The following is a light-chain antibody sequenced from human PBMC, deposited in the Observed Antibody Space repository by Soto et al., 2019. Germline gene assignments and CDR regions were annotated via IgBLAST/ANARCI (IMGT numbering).Light chain of an antibody. CDR1: ENIMTR. J-gene: IGKJ4*01. V-gene: IGKV1-39*01. Sequence: DIQMTQSPSSLSASLGGTVTITCRTSENIMTRLNWFQQKVGEPPHLLIYSTSTLQSGVPLRFSGGGSGTEFTLTISSLQPEDVATYYCQQTYGVPLTFGGGSKVEI. CDR2: STS. CDR3: QQTYGVPLT.